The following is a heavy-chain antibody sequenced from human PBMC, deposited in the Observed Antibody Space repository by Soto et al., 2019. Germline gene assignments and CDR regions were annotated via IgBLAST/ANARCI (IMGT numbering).Heavy chain of an antibody. CDR3: ARGPAPYCSSTSCSQEDWFDP. V-gene: IGHV1-2*04. CDR2: INPNSGGT. J-gene: IGHJ5*02. D-gene: IGHD2-2*01. CDR1: GYTFTGYY. Sequence: ASVKVSCKASGYTFTGYYMHWVRQAPGQGLEWMGWINPNSGGTNYAQKFQGWVTMTRDTSISTAYMELSRLRSDDTAVYYCARGPAPYCSSTSCSQEDWFDPWGQGTLDPVSS.